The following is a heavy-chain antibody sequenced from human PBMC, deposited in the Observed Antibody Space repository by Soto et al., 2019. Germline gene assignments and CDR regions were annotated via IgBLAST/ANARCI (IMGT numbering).Heavy chain of an antibody. CDR3: AKEGQYRTDGFDV. D-gene: IGHD6-6*01. V-gene: IGHV3-23*01. J-gene: IGHJ3*01. CDR2: LSRGGGTT. CDR1: GFTFSSHG. Sequence: EAQLLESGGDWAQPGGSLRLSCAASGFTFSSHGMSWVRQAPGKGLEWIAGLSRGGGTTYYADSVQGRFTISRDNSKNTPHLIMNSLKVEDTALYYCAKEGQYRTDGFDVGGQGTMVAVSS.